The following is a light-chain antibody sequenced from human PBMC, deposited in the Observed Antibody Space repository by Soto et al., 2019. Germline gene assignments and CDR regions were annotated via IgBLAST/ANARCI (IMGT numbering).Light chain of an antibody. V-gene: IGLV2-14*03. CDR1: SRDLGTHNF. Sequence: QSVLTQPASISGPPGQAITVSCSRTSRDLGTHNFVSLFQQHPGKAPKLIIYEVITRLPRVSDRFSRSKSAQTASLTLSGLQSEDEADYYCNSYTTSNTFVFGSGTKVTVL. CDR2: EVI. J-gene: IGLJ1*01. CDR3: NSYTTSNTFV.